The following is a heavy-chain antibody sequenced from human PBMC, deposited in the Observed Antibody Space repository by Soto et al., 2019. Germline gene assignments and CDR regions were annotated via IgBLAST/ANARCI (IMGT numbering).Heavy chain of an antibody. Sequence: PGESLKISCKGSGYSFTSYWIGWVHQMPGKGLEWMGIIYPGDSDTRYSPSFQGQVTISADKSISTAYLQWSSLKASDTAMYYCARRMYYYDSSGYYEQSEPAFDIWGQGTMVTVSS. CDR3: ARRMYYYDSSGYYEQSEPAFDI. CDR1: GYSFTSYW. D-gene: IGHD3-22*01. V-gene: IGHV5-51*07. J-gene: IGHJ3*02. CDR2: IYPGDSDT.